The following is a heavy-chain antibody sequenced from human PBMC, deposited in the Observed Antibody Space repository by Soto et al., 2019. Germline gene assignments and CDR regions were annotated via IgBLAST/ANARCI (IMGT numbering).Heavy chain of an antibody. V-gene: IGHV1-46*01. CDR2: INPSRGTT. CDR3: ARHLGYCSGGSCYGAPHAFDI. D-gene: IGHD2-15*01. CDR1: GYTFITYF. Sequence: ASVKVSCKASGYTFITYFMHWVRQAPGQGLEWMGVINPSRGTTTYAQKFQDRVTMTRDTSASTVYMELSSLRSEDTAVYYCARHLGYCSGGSCYGAPHAFDIWGQGTMVTVSS. J-gene: IGHJ3*02.